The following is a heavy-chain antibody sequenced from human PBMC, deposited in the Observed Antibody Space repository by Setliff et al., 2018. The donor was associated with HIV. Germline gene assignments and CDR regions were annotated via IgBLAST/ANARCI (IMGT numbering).Heavy chain of an antibody. CDR2: MNPNSGAT. CDR3: ARAPRLTMIRGVFDY. D-gene: IGHD3-10*01. V-gene: IGHV1-8*02. J-gene: IGHJ4*02. Sequence: ASVKVSCKASGYTFTSYGISWVRQATGQGLEWMGWMNPNSGATGYAQKFKDRFIMTRDTSISTTYMELSRLRSDDTAVYYCARAPRLTMIRGVFDYWGQGTLVTVSS. CDR1: GYTFTSYG.